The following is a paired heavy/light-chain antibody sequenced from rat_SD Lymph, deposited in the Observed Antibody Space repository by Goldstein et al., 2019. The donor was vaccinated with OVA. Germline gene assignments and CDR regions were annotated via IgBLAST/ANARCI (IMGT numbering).Light chain of an antibody. J-gene: IGKJ2-3*01. CDR2: NVN. V-gene: IGKV22S2*01. CDR3: QQYNSWYT. CDR1: QNINNY. Sequence: IQMTQSPSLLSASVGDRVTLSCKAGQNINNYLAWYQQKLGEAPKLLIYNVNSLQTGIPSRFSGSGSGTDYTLTISSLQPEDVATYFCQQYNSWYTFGAGTKLELK.
Heavy chain of an antibody. CDR3: VRRGYDGTYYYQYFDY. Sequence: EVQLQESGPGLVKPSQSLSLTCSVSGYSITSNYWGWIRKFPGNEMEYVGYITYTGSTTYNPSLKSRISITRDTSKNQFFLQLNSVTTEDTATYYCVRRGYDGTYYYQYFDYWGQGVMVTVSS. D-gene: IGHD1-12*02. V-gene: IGHV3-1*01. CDR2: ITYTGST. CDR1: GYSITSNY. J-gene: IGHJ2*01.